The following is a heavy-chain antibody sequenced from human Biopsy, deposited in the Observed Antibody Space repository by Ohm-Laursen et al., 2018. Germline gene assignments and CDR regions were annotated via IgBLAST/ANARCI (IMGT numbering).Heavy chain of an antibody. CDR1: GVSISSSASY. V-gene: IGHV4-39*01. D-gene: IGHD3-22*01. Sequence: SDTLSLTCAVSGVSISSSASYWGWFRQSPGMGLVWFGNIYYTGNTYYNPSLDSRLTISEDTSKNHFSLKLSSVTAADTAVYYCAKQGIRGYYEYWGQGSLVTVSS. CDR3: AKQGIRGYYEY. J-gene: IGHJ4*02. CDR2: IYYTGNT.